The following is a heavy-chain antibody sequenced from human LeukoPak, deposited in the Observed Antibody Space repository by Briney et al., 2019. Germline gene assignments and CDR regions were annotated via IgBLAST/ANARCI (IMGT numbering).Heavy chain of an antibody. CDR1: GYTFTSYD. J-gene: IGHJ4*02. CDR3: ARDIAMVQHED. Sequence: ASVKVSFKASGYTFTSYDINWVRQATGQGLEWMGWMNPNSGNTGYAQKFQGRVTMTRNTSISTAYMELRSLRSDDTAVCYCARDIAMVQHEDWGQGSLVTVSS. V-gene: IGHV1-8*01. CDR2: MNPNSGNT. D-gene: IGHD1-1*01.